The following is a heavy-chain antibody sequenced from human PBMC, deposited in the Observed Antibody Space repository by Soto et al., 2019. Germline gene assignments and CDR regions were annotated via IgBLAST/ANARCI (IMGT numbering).Heavy chain of an antibody. D-gene: IGHD3-16*01. CDR3: ARWATTGGLDV. CDR1: GFTFRSYV. Sequence: QVQLVESGGGVVQPGTSLRLSCVGSGFTFRSYVIHWVRQAPGKGLEWVALTSYDGSNNYYGDSVKGRFTISRHNSRNTVELQIDSFRFEDTALYYCARWATTGGLDVWGQGTLVSVSS. J-gene: IGHJ4*02. V-gene: IGHV3-33*05. CDR2: TSYDGSNN.